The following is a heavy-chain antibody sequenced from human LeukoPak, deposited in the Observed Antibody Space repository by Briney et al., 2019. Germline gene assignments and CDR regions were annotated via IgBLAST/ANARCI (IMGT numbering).Heavy chain of an antibody. V-gene: IGHV3-7*01. D-gene: IGHD3-10*01. J-gene: IGHJ4*02. Sequence: QPEGSLRLSCAASGFSFRDYWMSWVRQAPGKGLEWVADIEPDGSGKTYVDSVKGRFTISRDNAQQSLYLQMDTLTAEDTAVYYCVTSWVRQQRDFWGQGTLVTVSS. CDR3: VTSWVRQQRDF. CDR1: GFSFRDYW. CDR2: IEPDGSGK.